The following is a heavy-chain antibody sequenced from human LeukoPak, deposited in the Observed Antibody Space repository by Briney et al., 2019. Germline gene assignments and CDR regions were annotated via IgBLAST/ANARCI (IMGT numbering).Heavy chain of an antibody. CDR3: AINRYGMDV. Sequence: GGSLRLSCAASGFTFDDYAMHWVRQAPGKVLEWVSLISGDGGSTYYADSVKGRFTISRDNSKNSLYLQMNSLRTEDTALYYCAINRYGMDVWGQGTTVTVSS. V-gene: IGHV3-43*02. CDR1: GFTFDDYA. J-gene: IGHJ6*02. CDR2: ISGDGGST.